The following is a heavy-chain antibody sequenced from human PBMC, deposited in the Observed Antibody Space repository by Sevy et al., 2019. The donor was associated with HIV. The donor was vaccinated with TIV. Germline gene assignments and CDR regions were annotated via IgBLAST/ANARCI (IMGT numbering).Heavy chain of an antibody. D-gene: IGHD5-18*01. V-gene: IGHV3-7*01. CDR1: GFTFSSYW. CDR2: IKQDGSEK. CDR3: ARERSGYSYGYFDY. J-gene: IGHJ4*02. Sequence: GGFLRLSCAASGFTFSSYWMSWVRQAPGKGLEWVANIKQDGSEKYYVDSVKGRFTISRDNAKNSLYLQMNSLRAEDTAVYYCARERSGYSYGYFDYWGQGTLVTVSS.